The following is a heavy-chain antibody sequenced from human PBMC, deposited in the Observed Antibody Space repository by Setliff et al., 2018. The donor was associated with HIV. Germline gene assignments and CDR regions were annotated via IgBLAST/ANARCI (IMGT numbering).Heavy chain of an antibody. Sequence: QAGGSLRLSCTVSGFTFGDYAMSWVRQAPGKGLEWVGFIRSKVYGGTTEYAASVKGRFTISRDDSRSIAYLQMNSLKTEDTAVYYCTRASFGLVAPLDFWGQGTLVTVSS. CDR2: IRSKVYGGTT. V-gene: IGHV3-49*04. J-gene: IGHJ4*02. D-gene: IGHD5-12*01. CDR3: TRASFGLVAPLDF. CDR1: GFTFGDYA.